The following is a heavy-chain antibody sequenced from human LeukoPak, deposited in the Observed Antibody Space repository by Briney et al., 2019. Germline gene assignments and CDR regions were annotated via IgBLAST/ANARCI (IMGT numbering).Heavy chain of an antibody. D-gene: IGHD2-2*01. CDR2: MNPNSGNT. CDR1: GYTFTSYD. V-gene: IGHV1-8*01. J-gene: IGHJ4*02. CDR3: ARGLEGYCSSTSCVGEEMID. Sequence: ASVEVSCKASGYTFTSYDINWVRQATGQGLEWMGWMNPNSGNTGYAQKFQGRVTMTRNTSISTAYMELSSLRSEDTAVYYCARGLEGYCSSTSCVGEEMIDWGQGTLVTVSS.